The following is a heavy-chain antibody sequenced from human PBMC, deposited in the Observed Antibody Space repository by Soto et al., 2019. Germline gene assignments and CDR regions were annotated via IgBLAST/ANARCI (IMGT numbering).Heavy chain of an antibody. CDR2: IYHSGST. D-gene: IGHD3-10*01. Sequence: QVQLQESGPGLVKPSGTLSLTCAVSGDSISRSYWWSWVRQLPGKGLEWIGEIYHSGSTIYNPSLHSRVTLSVDKSKNEFSLKMSSVTAADTAVYYCTSKFGQLLADAFDIWGQGTMVTVSS. CDR3: TSKFGQLLADAFDI. V-gene: IGHV4-4*02. J-gene: IGHJ3*02. CDR1: GDSISRSYW.